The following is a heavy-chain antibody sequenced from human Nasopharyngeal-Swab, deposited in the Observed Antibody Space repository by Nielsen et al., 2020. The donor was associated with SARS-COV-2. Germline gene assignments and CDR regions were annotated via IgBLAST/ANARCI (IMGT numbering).Heavy chain of an antibody. V-gene: IGHV4-30-4*01. J-gene: IGHJ6*02. Sequence: SETLSLTCTVSGGSISSYYWSWIRQPPGKGLEWIGYIYYSGSTCYNPSLKSRVTISVDTSKNQFSLKLSSVTAADTAVYYCARRNYYDYVWGSYYYYGMDVWGQGTTVTVSS. CDR3: ARRNYYDYVWGSYYYYGMDV. CDR1: GGSISSYY. D-gene: IGHD3-16*01. CDR2: IYYSGST.